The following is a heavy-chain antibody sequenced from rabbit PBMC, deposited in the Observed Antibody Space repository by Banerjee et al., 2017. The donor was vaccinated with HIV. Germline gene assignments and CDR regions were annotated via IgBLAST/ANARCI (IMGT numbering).Heavy chain of an antibody. CDR2: IDAGSSSST. CDR1: GFSFSSSYY. D-gene: IGHD6-1*01. V-gene: IGHV1S45*01. J-gene: IGHJ4*01. Sequence: QEQLVESGGGLVQPEGSLTLTCTASGFSFSSSYYMCWVRQAPGKGLEWIACIDAGSSSSTYYASWAKGRFTISKTSSTTVTLQMTSLTAADTATYFCARDAGYAGYGYATGSYYFNSWGQGTLVTVS. CDR3: ARDAGYAGYGYATGSYYFNS.